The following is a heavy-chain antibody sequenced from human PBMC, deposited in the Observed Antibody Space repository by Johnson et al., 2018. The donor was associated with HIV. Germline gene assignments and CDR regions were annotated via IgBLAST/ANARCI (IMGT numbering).Heavy chain of an antibody. J-gene: IGHJ3*02. CDR1: GFTFNNYW. CDR3: ARANFNYYDSSGPDGHDAFDI. V-gene: IGHV3-7*01. CDR2: IKQDGSEK. D-gene: IGHD3-22*01. Sequence: VQLVESGGDLVQPGGSLRLSCAASGFTFNNYWMSWVRQAPGRGLEWVANIKQDGSEKYYVDSVKGRFTISRDNAKNSLYLQMNSLRAEDTAVYYCARANFNYYDSSGPDGHDAFDIWGQGTMVTVSS.